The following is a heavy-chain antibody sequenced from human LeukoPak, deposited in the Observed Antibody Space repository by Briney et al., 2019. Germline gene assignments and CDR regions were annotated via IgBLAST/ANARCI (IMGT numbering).Heavy chain of an antibody. CDR3: ARGSRYYYYYYMDV. CDR1: GYTFTSYD. Sequence: ASVKVSCKASGYTFTSYDINWVRQATGQGLEWMGWMNPNSGNTGYAQKFQGRVTITRNTSISTAYMELSSLRSEDTAVYYCARGSRYYYYYYMDVWGKGTTVTASS. V-gene: IGHV1-8*03. J-gene: IGHJ6*03. CDR2: MNPNSGNT.